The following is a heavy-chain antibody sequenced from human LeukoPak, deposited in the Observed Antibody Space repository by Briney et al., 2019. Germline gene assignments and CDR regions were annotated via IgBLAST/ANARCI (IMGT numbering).Heavy chain of an antibody. V-gene: IGHV3-23*02. CDR1: GFTFSSYS. CDR3: ASQYGGYSGSSLDY. J-gene: IGHJ4*02. Sequence: PGGSLRLSCAASGFTFSSYSLSWVRQAPGKGLEWVSAISGSGGSTYYNPSLKSRVTISVDTSKNHFSLKLSSVTGADTAVYLCASQYGGYSGSSLDYWGQGTLVTVSS. D-gene: IGHD1-26*01. CDR2: ISGSGGST.